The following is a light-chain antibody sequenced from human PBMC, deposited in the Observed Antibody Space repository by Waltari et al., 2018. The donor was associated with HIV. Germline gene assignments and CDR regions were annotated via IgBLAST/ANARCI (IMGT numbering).Light chain of an antibody. CDR1: HTINKW. J-gene: IGKJ5*01. V-gene: IGKV1-5*03. CDR2: KAS. CDR3: QQYDNLPS. Sequence: DILLTQSPSTLAAFVGDRFTITCRASHTINKWLAWYQQRPGDPPKLLITKASTLEVGVPTRFRGRGSETEFTLTIDTLQPDDFAVYYCQQYDNLPSFGQGTRLE.